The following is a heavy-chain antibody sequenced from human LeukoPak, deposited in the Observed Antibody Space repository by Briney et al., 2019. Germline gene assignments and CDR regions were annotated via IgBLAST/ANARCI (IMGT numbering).Heavy chain of an antibody. D-gene: IGHD2-2*01. V-gene: IGHV3-74*01. CDR1: GFTFSSYA. Sequence: GGSLRLSCAASGFTFSSYAMHWVRQAPGKGLVWVSRISSDGSSTNYADSVKGRFTISRDNAKNTLYLQMSSLRAEDTAVYYCASTPFSSSSYWGQGTLVTVSS. J-gene: IGHJ4*02. CDR2: ISSDGSST. CDR3: ASTPFSSSSY.